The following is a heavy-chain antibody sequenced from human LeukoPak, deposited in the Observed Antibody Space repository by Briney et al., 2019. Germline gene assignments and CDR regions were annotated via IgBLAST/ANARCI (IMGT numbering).Heavy chain of an antibody. Sequence: PSETLSLICTVSGGSINSFYWTWIRQPAGKGLEWIGRIYSSGSTNFNPSLKSRVTMSVDTSKNQFSLRLSSVTAADTAAYFCARENWRSKSIDFDSWGQGTLVTVSS. CDR2: IYSSGST. CDR3: ARENWRSKSIDFDS. J-gene: IGHJ4*02. CDR1: GGSINSFY. D-gene: IGHD6-6*01. V-gene: IGHV4-4*07.